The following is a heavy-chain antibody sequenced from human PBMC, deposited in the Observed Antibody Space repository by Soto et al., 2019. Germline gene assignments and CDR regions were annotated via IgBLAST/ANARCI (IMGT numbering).Heavy chain of an antibody. J-gene: IGHJ6*04. CDR3: ARARLWFGELLSNYYPYYGMDV. CDR2: STAYNSNT. Sequence: ASVKVSCKTSGYTFTSYGISWMRQAPGQGLEWVGWSTAYNSNTKYAQKFQGRVTMTTDTSTSTAYMELRSLRTDDTAVYYCARARLWFGELLSNYYPYYGMDVWGEGTTVTVSS. V-gene: IGHV1-18*04. CDR1: GYTFTSYG. D-gene: IGHD3-10*01.